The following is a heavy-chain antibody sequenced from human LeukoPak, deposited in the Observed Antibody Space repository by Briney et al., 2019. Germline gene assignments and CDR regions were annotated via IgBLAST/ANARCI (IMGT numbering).Heavy chain of an antibody. D-gene: IGHD6-19*01. V-gene: IGHV6-1*01. CDR2: TYYKSAWYN. Sequence: SQTLSLTCAISGDSVSRDSIAWNWIRQSPSRGLEWLGRTYYKSAWYNDYAVSVKGRIIINPDTSKNQFSLKLSSVTAADTAVYYCARGLYMGDRLYSSIDYWGQGTLVTVSS. CDR1: GDSVSRDSIA. CDR3: ARGLYMGDRLYSSIDY. J-gene: IGHJ4*02.